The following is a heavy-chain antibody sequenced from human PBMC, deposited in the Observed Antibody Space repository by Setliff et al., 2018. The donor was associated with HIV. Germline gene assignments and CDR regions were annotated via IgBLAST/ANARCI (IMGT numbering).Heavy chain of an antibody. V-gene: IGHV1-69*10. Sequence: SVKVSCKASGYTFTGYYMHWVRQAPGQGLEWMGGIIPILGIANYAQKFQGRVTITADESTSTAYMELSSLRSEDTAVYYCTRGHSGSYFEYYYYYHGMDVWGQGTTVTVSS. CDR1: GYTFTGYY. J-gene: IGHJ6*02. CDR2: IIPILGIA. CDR3: TRGHSGSYFEYYYYYHGMDV. D-gene: IGHD1-26*01.